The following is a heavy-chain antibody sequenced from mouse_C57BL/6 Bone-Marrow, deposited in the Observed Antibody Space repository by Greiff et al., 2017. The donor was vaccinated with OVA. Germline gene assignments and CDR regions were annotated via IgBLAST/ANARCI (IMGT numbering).Heavy chain of an antibody. CDR3: TRDTTVVATGDY. J-gene: IGHJ2*01. CDR2: IDPETGGT. D-gene: IGHD1-1*01. CDR1: GYTFTDYE. V-gene: IGHV1-15*01. Sequence: QVHVKQSGAELVRPGASVTLSCKASGYTFTDYEMHWVKQTPVHGLEWIGAIDPETGGTAYNQKFKGKAILTADKSSSTAYMELRSLTSEDSAVYYCTRDTTVVATGDYWGQGTTLTVSS.